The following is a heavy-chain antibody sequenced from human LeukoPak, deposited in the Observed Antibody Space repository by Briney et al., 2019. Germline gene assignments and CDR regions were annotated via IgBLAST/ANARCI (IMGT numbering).Heavy chain of an antibody. D-gene: IGHD6-19*01. CDR3: ARQGGIAVAGTFDY. CDR1: GGSISGYY. J-gene: IGHJ4*02. CDR2: IYYSGST. V-gene: IGHV4-59*08. Sequence: PSETLSLTCSVSGGSISGYYWNWIRQPPGKGREWMGYIYYSGSTNYNPSLKSRVTISVDASKNQFSLRLSSVTAADTAVYYCARQGGIAVAGTFDYWGQGTLVTVSS.